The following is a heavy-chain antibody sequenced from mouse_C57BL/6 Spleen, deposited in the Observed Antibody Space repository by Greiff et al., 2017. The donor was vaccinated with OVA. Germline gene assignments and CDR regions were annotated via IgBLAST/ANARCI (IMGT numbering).Heavy chain of an antibody. CDR3: ARNEEDYYGSSGYYFDY. Sequence: QVQLKESGAELVKPGASVKLSCKASGYTFTEYSIHWVKQRPGQGLEWIGWFYPGSGSIKYNEKFKDKATLTADKSSSTAYMELSRLTAEDSAVYFCARNEEDYYGSSGYYFDYWGQGTTVTVSS. D-gene: IGHD1-1*01. V-gene: IGHV1-62-2*01. CDR2: FYPGSGSI. CDR1: GYTFTEYS. J-gene: IGHJ2*01.